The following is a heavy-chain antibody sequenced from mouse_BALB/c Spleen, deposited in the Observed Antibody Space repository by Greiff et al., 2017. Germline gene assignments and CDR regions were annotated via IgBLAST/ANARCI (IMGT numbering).Heavy chain of an antibody. CDR2: INSNGGST. Sequence: EVQLVESGGGLVQPGGSLKLSCAASGFTFSSYGMSWVRQTPDKRLELVATINSNGGSTYYPDSVKGRFTISRDNAKNTLYLQMSSLKSEDTAMYYCARDLDRYDERAWFAYWGQGTLVTVSA. V-gene: IGHV5-6-3*01. CDR1: GFTFSSYG. CDR3: ARDLDRYDERAWFAY. J-gene: IGHJ3*01. D-gene: IGHD2-14*01.